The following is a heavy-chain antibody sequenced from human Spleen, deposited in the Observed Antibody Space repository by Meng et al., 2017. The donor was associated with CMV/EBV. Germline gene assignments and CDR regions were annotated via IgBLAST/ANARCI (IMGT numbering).Heavy chain of an antibody. J-gene: IGHJ6*02. Sequence: GESLKISCAASGFTFDDYGMSWVRQAPGKGLEWVSGINWNGGSTGYADSVKGRFTISRDNAKNSLYLQMNSLRAEDTALYYCARQNRITIFGVVHYGMDVWGQGTTVTVSS. V-gene: IGHV3-20*04. CDR2: INWNGGST. D-gene: IGHD3-3*01. CDR1: GFTFDDYG. CDR3: ARQNRITIFGVVHYGMDV.